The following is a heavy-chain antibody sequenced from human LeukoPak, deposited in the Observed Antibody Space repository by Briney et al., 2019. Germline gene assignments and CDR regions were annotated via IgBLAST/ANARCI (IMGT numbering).Heavy chain of an antibody. Sequence: GGSLRLSCVASGLTFSSYWMHWVRQAPGKGLVWVSRIKSDGSTTTYADSVKGRFTISRDNAKNTLYLQMNSLRAEDTAVYYCARVVDTHFDYWGQGTLVTVSS. J-gene: IGHJ4*02. V-gene: IGHV3-74*01. D-gene: IGHD5-18*01. CDR3: ARVVDTHFDY. CDR1: GLTFSSYW. CDR2: IKSDGSTT.